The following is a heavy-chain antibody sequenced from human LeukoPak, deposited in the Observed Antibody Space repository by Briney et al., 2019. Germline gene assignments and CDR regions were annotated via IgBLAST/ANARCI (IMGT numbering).Heavy chain of an antibody. J-gene: IGHJ4*02. CDR1: GFTFSNYW. CDR3: GSSVSAPY. D-gene: IGHD2-21*02. V-gene: IGHV3-74*01. CDR2: INSDGSRT. Sequence: AGGSLRLSCAASGFTFSNYWMHWVRQAPGKRLVWVSRINSDGSRTNYADSVKGRFTISRDNAKNTLYLQMNSLRAEDTAVYYCGSSVSAPYWGQGNLVTVSS.